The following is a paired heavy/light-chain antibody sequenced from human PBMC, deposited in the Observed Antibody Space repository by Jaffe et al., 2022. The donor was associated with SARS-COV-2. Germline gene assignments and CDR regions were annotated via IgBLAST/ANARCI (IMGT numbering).Heavy chain of an antibody. CDR3: AKDGRTVGGHFDY. Sequence: EVQLVESGGGQVQPGRSLRLSCAASGFAFDAYTMHWVRQAPGKGLEWVSGISWNGATISYADSVQGRFTISRDNAKNSLYLQMNSLRAEDTALYYCAKDGRTVGGHFDYWGQGTLVTVSS. D-gene: IGHD2-15*01. CDR1: GFAFDAYT. V-gene: IGHV3-9*01. J-gene: IGHJ4*02. CDR2: ISWNGATI.
Light chain of an antibody. J-gene: IGKJ4*01. Sequence: DILMTQSPSSLSASVGDRVTITCRTSQSIGSYLNWYQHKPGKAPRLLIYAASSLQRGVPSRFSGSGSGTDFTLTISSLQPEDFATYYCQQSFSTLTFGGGTKVEIK. CDR2: AAS. V-gene: IGKV1-39*01. CDR3: QQSFSTLT. CDR1: QSIGSY.